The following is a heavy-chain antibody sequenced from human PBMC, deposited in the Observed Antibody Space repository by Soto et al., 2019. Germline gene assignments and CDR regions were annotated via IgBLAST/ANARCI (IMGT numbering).Heavy chain of an antibody. CDR3: ARLGEHDY. Sequence: LSLPCTVSGGSISSSSYYWGWIRQPPGKGLEWIGSIYYSGSTYYNPSLKSRVTISVDTSKNQFSLKLSSVTAADTAVYYCARLGEHDYWGQGTLVTVSS. D-gene: IGHD3-10*01. CDR2: IYYSGST. V-gene: IGHV4-39*01. J-gene: IGHJ4*02. CDR1: GGSISSSSYY.